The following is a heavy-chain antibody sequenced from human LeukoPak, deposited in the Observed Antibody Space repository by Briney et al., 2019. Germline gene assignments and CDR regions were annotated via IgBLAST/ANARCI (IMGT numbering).Heavy chain of an antibody. CDR3: AKWPYGSGAHWFDP. Sequence: GGSLRLSCAASGWTFSSYPMGGVGQAPEKGLEWVSGIGGSGDSTYYPASVRGRFTIHRDNSKNPLYLQMSCVTAADTAVYYCAKWPYGSGAHWFDPWGQGTLVTVSS. J-gene: IGHJ5*02. CDR1: GWTFSSYP. CDR2: IGGSGDST. D-gene: IGHD3-10*01. V-gene: IGHV3-23*01.